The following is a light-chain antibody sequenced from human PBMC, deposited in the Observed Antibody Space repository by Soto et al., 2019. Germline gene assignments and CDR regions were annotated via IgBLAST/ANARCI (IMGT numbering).Light chain of an antibody. CDR3: CSYAGSFTYV. Sequence: QSVLTQPASVSGSPGQSITISCTGTSSDVGGYNYVSWYQQHPGKAPKLMIYEVSNRPSGLSNRFSASKSGNTASLTISGLQAEDEADYYCCSYAGSFTYVFGTGTKLTVL. CDR1: SSDVGGYNY. CDR2: EVS. V-gene: IGLV2-14*01. J-gene: IGLJ1*01.